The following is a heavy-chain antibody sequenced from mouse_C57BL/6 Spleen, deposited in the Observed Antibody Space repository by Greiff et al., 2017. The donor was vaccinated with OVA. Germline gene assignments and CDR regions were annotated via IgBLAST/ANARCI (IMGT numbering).Heavy chain of an antibody. J-gene: IGHJ2*01. Sequence: VQLKESGPELVKPGASVKISCKASGYAFSSSWMNWVKQRPGKGLEWIGRIYPGDGDTNYNGKFKGKATLTADKSSSTAYMQLSSLTSEDSAVYFCARSLDCFDYWGQGTTLTVSS. V-gene: IGHV1-82*01. CDR2: IYPGDGDT. CDR1: GYAFSSSW. CDR3: ARSLDCFDY.